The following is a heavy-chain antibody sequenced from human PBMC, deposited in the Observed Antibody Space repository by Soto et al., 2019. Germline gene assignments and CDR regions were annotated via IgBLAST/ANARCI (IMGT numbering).Heavy chain of an antibody. Sequence: PSETLSLTCVVSCYSIISGYYWAWVRQPPGKELEWIGSIYHNGKTYYKPSLRSRVTVSVDTSKNQFSMKLISVTAADTAVYYCARDKRVTMIGGWFDPWGQGTLVTVSS. D-gene: IGHD3-22*01. CDR3: ARDKRVTMIGGWFDP. V-gene: IGHV4-38-2*02. CDR2: IYHNGKT. J-gene: IGHJ5*02. CDR1: CYSIISGYY.